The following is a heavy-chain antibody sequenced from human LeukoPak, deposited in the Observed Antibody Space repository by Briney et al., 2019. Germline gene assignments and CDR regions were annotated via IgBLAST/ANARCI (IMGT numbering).Heavy chain of an antibody. CDR1: GYTLTELS. J-gene: IGHJ4*02. CDR3: ATGTTTYYYDSGGLRY. CDR2: FDPEDGET. D-gene: IGHD3-22*01. V-gene: IGHV1-24*01. Sequence: GASVKVSCKVSGYTLTELSMHWVRQAPGKGLEWMGGFDPEDGETIYAQKFQGRVTMTEDTSTDTAYMELSSLRSEDTAVYYCATGTTTYYYDSGGLRYWGQGTLVTVSS.